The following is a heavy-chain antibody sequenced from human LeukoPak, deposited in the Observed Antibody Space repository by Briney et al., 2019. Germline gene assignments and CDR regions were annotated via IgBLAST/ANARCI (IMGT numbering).Heavy chain of an antibody. D-gene: IGHD3-16*02. CDR3: ARPRGGLRLGELSP. CDR1: GYTFTGYY. J-gene: IGHJ5*02. Sequence: ASVKVSCKASGYTFTGYYMHWVRQAPGQGHEWMGWINPNSGGTNYAQKFQGRVTMTRDTSISTAYMELSRLRSDDTAVYYCARPRGGLRLGELSPWGQGTLVTVSS. CDR2: INPNSGGT. V-gene: IGHV1-2*02.